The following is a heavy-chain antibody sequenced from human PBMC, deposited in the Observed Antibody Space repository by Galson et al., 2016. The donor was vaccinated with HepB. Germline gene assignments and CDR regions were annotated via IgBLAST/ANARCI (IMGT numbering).Heavy chain of an antibody. J-gene: IGHJ4*02. CDR2: IKEDGSET. V-gene: IGHV3-7*03. Sequence: SLRLSCAASGFIFSKYYMMWVRQAPGKGLERVAKIKEDGSETHYVDSVKGRFTISRDNDKNLLYLQMNSLRVEDTAVYYCARAPFLDIVVPDYWGQGALDTVSS. D-gene: IGHD2-15*01. CDR1: GFIFSKYY. CDR3: ARAPFLDIVVPDY.